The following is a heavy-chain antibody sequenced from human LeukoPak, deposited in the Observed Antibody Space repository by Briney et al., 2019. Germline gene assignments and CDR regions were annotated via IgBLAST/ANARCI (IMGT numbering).Heavy chain of an antibody. J-gene: IGHJ4*02. Sequence: PGGSLRLSCAASGFTFSSYSMNWVRQAPGKGLEWVSSISSSSSYIYYADSVKGRFTISRDNAKNSLYLQMNSLRAEDTAVYYCARDTRGYSSGGAFDYWGQGTLVTVSS. D-gene: IGHD6-19*01. CDR1: GFTFSSYS. CDR2: ISSSSSYI. V-gene: IGHV3-21*01. CDR3: ARDTRGYSSGGAFDY.